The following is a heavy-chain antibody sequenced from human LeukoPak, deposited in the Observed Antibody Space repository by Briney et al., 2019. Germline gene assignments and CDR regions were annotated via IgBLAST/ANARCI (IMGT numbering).Heavy chain of an antibody. CDR2: ISYEGSKQ. CDR1: GLTFSPYT. J-gene: IGHJ4*02. V-gene: IGHV3-30-3*01. CDR3: ARAPYTSGWYFAFDY. Sequence: GGPLRLSCAASGLTFSPYTMHWVRQAPAKGLEWVALISYEGSKQNYADSVKGRFTISRDNSQNTLYLEMNSLRTEDTAVYYCARAPYTSGWYFAFDYWGQGTLVTVSS. D-gene: IGHD6-19*01.